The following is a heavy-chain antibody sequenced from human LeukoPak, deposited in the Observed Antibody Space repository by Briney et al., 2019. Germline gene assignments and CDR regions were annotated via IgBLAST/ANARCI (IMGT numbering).Heavy chain of an antibody. D-gene: IGHD4-17*01. CDR2: IVYDGSNK. CDR3: ARDFTDYGDYGAFDY. CDR1: GFTFSSYG. J-gene: IGHJ4*02. V-gene: IGHV3-33*05. Sequence: GGSLRLSCAASGFTFSSYGMHWVRQAPGKGLEWVAVIVYDGSNKYYADSVKGRFTISRDNSKNTLYLQMNSLRAEDTAVYYCARDFTDYGDYGAFDYWGQGTLVTVSS.